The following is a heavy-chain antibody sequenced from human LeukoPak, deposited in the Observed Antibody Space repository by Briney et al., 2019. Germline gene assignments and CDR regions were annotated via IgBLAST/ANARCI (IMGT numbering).Heavy chain of an antibody. J-gene: IGHJ5*02. CDR2: ISYDGSNK. Sequence: GGSLRLSCAASGFTFSSYAMHWVRQAPGKGLEWVAVISYDGSNKYYADSVKGRFTISRDNSKNTLYLQMNSLRAEDTAVYYCARDPAGGRQLVSWFDPWGQGTLVTVSS. CDR1: GFTFSSYA. V-gene: IGHV3-30-3*01. D-gene: IGHD6-13*01. CDR3: ARDPAGGRQLVSWFDP.